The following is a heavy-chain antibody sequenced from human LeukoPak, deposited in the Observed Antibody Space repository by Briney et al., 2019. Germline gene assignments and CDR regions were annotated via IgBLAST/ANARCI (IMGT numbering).Heavy chain of an antibody. V-gene: IGHV4-59*01. CDR3: ARDGSGYPLDY. Sequence: SETLSLTCTVSGGSISSYSWSWIRQPPGKGLEWIGYIYYSGSTNYNPSLKSRVTISVDTSKNQFSLKLSSVTAADTAVYYCARDGSGYPLDYWGQGTLVTVSS. CDR2: IYYSGST. D-gene: IGHD3-22*01. J-gene: IGHJ4*02. CDR1: GGSISSYS.